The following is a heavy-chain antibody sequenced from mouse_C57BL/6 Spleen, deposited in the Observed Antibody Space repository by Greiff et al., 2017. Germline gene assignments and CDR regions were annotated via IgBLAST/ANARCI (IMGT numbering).Heavy chain of an antibody. CDR1: GFTFSSYG. V-gene: IGHV5-6*01. Sequence: EVMLVESGGDLVKPGGSLKLSCAASGFTFSSYGMSWVRQTPDKRLEWVATISSGGSYTYYPDSVKGRFTISRDNAKNTLYLQMSSLKSEDTAMYYCARHEEGAYWGQGTLVTVSA. CDR2: ISSGGSYT. J-gene: IGHJ3*01. CDR3: ARHEEGAY.